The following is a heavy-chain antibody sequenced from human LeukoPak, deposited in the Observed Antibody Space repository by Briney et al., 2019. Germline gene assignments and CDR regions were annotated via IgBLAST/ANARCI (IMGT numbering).Heavy chain of an antibody. CDR3: ARDRRFVVVPAATDFDY. V-gene: IGHV1-18*01. J-gene: IGHJ4*02. D-gene: IGHD2-2*01. CDR2: ISAYNGNT. Sequence: ASVKVSCKASGYTFTSYGISWARQAPGQGLEWMGWISAYNGNTNYAQKLQGRVTMTTDTSTSTAYMELRSLRSDDTAVYYCARDRRFVVVPAATDFDYWGQGTLVTVSS. CDR1: GYTFTSYG.